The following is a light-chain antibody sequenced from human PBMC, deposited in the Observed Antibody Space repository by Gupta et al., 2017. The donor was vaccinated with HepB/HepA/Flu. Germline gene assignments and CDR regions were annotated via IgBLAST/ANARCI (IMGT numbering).Light chain of an antibody. V-gene: IGKV3-20*01. CDR1: RSVTTSY. Sequence: ETVSTEPPGSLSFSPVESVPPSCRASRSVTTSYLAWYQQRPGQAPRLLISGASTRATGVPDRFSGSGSGTDFTLTISRLEPEDCAMYFCLHGGSSFGTCGQGTKVEIK. CDR2: GAS. J-gene: IGKJ1*01. CDR3: LHGGSSFGT.